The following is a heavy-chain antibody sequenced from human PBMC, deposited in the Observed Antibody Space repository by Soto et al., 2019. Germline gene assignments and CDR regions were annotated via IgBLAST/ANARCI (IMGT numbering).Heavy chain of an antibody. CDR3: ARYRKQLVCDY. CDR2: INSDGSST. V-gene: IGHV3-74*01. Sequence: EVQLVESGGGLVQPGGSLRLSCAASGFTFSSYWMHWFRKAPGKGLVWVSRINSDGSSTSYADSVKGRFTISRDNAKNTLYLHMNSLRAEDTAVYYFARYRKQLVCDYWGPGTLGTVSS. D-gene: IGHD6-6*01. J-gene: IGHJ4*02. CDR1: GFTFSSYW.